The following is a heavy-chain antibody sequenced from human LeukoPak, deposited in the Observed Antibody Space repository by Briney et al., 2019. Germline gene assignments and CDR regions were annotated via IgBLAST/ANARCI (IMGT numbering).Heavy chain of an antibody. D-gene: IGHD3-22*01. CDR1: GGSISSGTYY. Sequence: PSETLSLTCTVSGGSISSGTYYWSWIRQPAGKGLEWIGRIYISETTNNNPSLKSRVTISVDTSKNQFSLKLSSVTAADTAVYYCARDIHYDSSGDAFDIWGQGTMVTVSS. CDR2: IYISETT. V-gene: IGHV4-61*02. J-gene: IGHJ3*02. CDR3: ARDIHYDSSGDAFDI.